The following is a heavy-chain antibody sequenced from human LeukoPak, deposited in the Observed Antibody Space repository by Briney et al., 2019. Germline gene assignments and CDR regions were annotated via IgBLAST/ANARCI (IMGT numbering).Heavy chain of an antibody. CDR2: IYYSGST. V-gene: IGHV4-59*01. J-gene: IGHJ4*02. D-gene: IGHD6-19*01. CDR3: ARESYSSGTDY. Sequence: SETLSLTCTVSGGSISSYYWSWIRQPPGKRLEWIGYIYYSGSTNYNPSLKSRVTISVDTSKNQFSLKLSSVTAADTAVYYCARESYSSGTDYWGQGTLVTVFS. CDR1: GGSISSYY.